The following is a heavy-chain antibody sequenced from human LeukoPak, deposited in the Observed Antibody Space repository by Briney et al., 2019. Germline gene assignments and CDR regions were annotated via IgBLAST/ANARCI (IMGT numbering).Heavy chain of an antibody. Sequence: GGSLRLSCAASGFTFSSYAMSWVRQAPGKGLEWVSAISGSGGSTYYADSVKGRSTISRDNSKNTLYLQMNSLRAEDTAVYYCARSYGGYDFGYYYYYMDVWGKGTTVTVSS. V-gene: IGHV3-23*01. J-gene: IGHJ6*03. CDR2: ISGSGGST. D-gene: IGHD5-12*01. CDR3: ARSYGGYDFGYYYYYMDV. CDR1: GFTFSSYA.